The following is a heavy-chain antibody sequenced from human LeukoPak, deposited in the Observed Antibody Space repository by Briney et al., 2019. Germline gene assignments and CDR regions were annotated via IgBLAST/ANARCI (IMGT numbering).Heavy chain of an antibody. D-gene: IGHD6-13*01. J-gene: IGHJ4*02. CDR1: AYTFTSYD. CDR3: ARGHGPGGSRWPNLDH. V-gene: IGHV1-8*01. Sequence: GASVKVSCKASAYTFTSYDINWVRQATGQGLAWMGWMDPNSGNTAYAQKFQGRVTMTRDTSISTAYMELSSLRSEDTAVYYCARGHGPGGSRWPNLDHWGQGTLVTVSS. CDR2: MDPNSGNT.